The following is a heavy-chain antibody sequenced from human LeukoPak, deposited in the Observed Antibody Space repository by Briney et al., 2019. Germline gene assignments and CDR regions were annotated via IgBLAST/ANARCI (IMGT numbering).Heavy chain of an antibody. CDR1: GFTFSRSA. Sequence: GGSLRLSCAASGFTFSRSAMTWVRQTPGKGLDWVSSISSSGNTYYADSVKGRFTISRDNSKNMLYLQMNSLRAEDTAVYYCVKGRISEDGLDFWGQGTLSPSPQ. CDR2: ISSSGNT. D-gene: IGHD6-13*01. J-gene: IGHJ4*02. V-gene: IGHV3-23*01. CDR3: VKGRISEDGLDF.